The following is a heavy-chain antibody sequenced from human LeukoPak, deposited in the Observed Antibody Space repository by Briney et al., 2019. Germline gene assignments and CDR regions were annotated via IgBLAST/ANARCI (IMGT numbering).Heavy chain of an antibody. J-gene: IGHJ5*02. CDR3: AREGYDILTGYNWFDP. Sequence: SETLSLTCTVSGGSISSYYWSWIRQPPGKGLEWIGYIYYSGSTNYNPSLKSRVTISVDTSKNQFSLKLSSVTAADTAVYYCAREGYDILTGYNWFDPWGQGTLVTVSS. D-gene: IGHD3-9*01. CDR1: GGSISSYY. V-gene: IGHV4-59*01. CDR2: IYYSGST.